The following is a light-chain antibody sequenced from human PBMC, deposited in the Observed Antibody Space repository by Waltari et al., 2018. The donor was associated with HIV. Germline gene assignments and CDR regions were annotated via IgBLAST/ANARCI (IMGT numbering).Light chain of an antibody. Sequence: SYVLTQPPSVSVVPGKTAKITCVGNNIGTKSVHWYQQKPDQAPVLFIYYNADRPSGIPERFSGSNSGNMATLTINRVEAGDEADYYCHVWDTISDHVVFGGGSKLTVL. CDR2: YNA. V-gene: IGLV3-21*04. CDR3: HVWDTISDHVV. J-gene: IGLJ2*01. CDR1: NIGTKS.